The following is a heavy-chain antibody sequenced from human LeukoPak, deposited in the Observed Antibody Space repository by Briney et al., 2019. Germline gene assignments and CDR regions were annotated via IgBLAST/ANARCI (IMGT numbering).Heavy chain of an antibody. CDR3: ARGIWGSGYSYGLD. CDR1: GGSISSGGYY. CDR2: IYYSGST. J-gene: IGHJ4*02. D-gene: IGHD5-18*01. V-gene: IGHV4-31*03. Sequence: SSQTLSLTCTVSGGSISSGGYYWSWIRQHPGKGLEWIGYIYYSGSTYYNPSLKSRVTISVDTSKNQFSLKLSSVTAADTAVYYCARGIWGSGYSYGLDWGQGTLVTVSS.